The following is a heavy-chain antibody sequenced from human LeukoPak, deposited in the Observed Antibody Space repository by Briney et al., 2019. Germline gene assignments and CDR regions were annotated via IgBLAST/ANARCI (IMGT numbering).Heavy chain of an antibody. D-gene: IGHD2-2*01. CDR1: GDSISTGGYY. V-gene: IGHV4-31*11. CDR3: ARVIVVVPIGVYHYYAMDV. CDR2: IYYSGST. J-gene: IGHJ6*02. Sequence: PSGTLSLTCAVSGDSISTGGYYWAWIRQHRERGLEWIGYIYYSGSTHYNPSLQSRVTISVDTSKNQFSLNLNSVTAADTAVYYCARVIVVVPIGVYHYYAMDVWGQGTTVTVSS.